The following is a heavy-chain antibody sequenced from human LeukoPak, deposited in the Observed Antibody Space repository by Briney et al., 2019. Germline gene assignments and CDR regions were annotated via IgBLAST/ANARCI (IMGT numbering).Heavy chain of an antibody. Sequence: GGTLRLSCSASGFTLSNFVMHWVRQAPGKGLEYCAIINDNGYNTDYAGSVKGRFTVARDNSKNTLYLQMSSLRPEDTAVYYCVKDLSGSASFDQWGQGTLVTVSS. D-gene: IGHD1-26*01. CDR3: VKDLSGSASFDQ. CDR2: INDNGYNT. V-gene: IGHV3-64D*09. CDR1: GFTLSNFV. J-gene: IGHJ4*02.